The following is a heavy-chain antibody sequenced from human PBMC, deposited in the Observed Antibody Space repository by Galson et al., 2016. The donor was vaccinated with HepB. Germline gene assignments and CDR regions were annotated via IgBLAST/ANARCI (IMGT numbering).Heavy chain of an antibody. V-gene: IGHV4-39*07. CDR2: IYYSGST. J-gene: IGHJ4*02. D-gene: IGHD3-9*01. CDR3: ARGWLSDDY. Sequence: SETLSLTCTVSGGSISSGSYYWAWIRQPPGKGLEWIGSIYYSGSTYHNPSLKSRVTMSEDTSKNQLSLKLNSVTAADTAVYYCARGWLSDDYWGQGTLVTVSS. CDR1: GGSISSGSYY.